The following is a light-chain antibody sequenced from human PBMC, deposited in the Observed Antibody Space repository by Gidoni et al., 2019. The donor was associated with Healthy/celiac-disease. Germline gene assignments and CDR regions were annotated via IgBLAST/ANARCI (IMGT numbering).Light chain of an antibody. V-gene: IGLV2-14*01. J-gene: IGLJ1*01. CDR3: SSYTSSSTPYV. CDR1: SSDVGGYNY. CDR2: DVS. Sequence: QSALTQPASVSGSHGQSNTISCTGTSSDVGGYNYVSWYQQHPGKAPNIMIYDVSNRPSGVSNRFSVSKSGNTASLTISGLQSEDEADYYCSSYTSSSTPYVFGTGTKVTVL.